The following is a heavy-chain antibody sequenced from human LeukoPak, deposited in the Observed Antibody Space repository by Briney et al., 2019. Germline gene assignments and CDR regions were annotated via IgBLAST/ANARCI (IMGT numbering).Heavy chain of an antibody. Sequence: ASVKVSCKASGYTFTGYYMHWVRQAPGQGLEWMGWINPNSGGTNYAQKFQGWVTMTRDTSISTAYMELSRLRSDDTAVYYCARSPGGMGATEKYYFDYWGQGTLVTVSS. D-gene: IGHD1-26*01. CDR2: INPNSGGT. CDR1: GYTFTGYY. J-gene: IGHJ4*02. CDR3: ARSPGGMGATEKYYFDY. V-gene: IGHV1-2*04.